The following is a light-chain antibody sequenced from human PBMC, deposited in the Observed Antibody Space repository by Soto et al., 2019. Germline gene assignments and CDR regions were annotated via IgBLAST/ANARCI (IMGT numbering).Light chain of an antibody. CDR1: QTIISNS. CDR3: QLYGSSPKT. J-gene: IGKJ1*01. Sequence: EIVLTQSPGTLSLSPGERATLSCRATQTIISNSLAWYQLIPGQAPKLVIHGASTRATGIPGRFSGSGSGTDFTLAISRVEPEDLAVYYCQLYGSSPKTFGQGTKVEV. V-gene: IGKV3-20*01. CDR2: GAS.